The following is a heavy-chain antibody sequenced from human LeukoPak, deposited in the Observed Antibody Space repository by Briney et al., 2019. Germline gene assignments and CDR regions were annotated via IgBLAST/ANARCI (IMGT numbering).Heavy chain of an antibody. V-gene: IGHV4-39*07. J-gene: IGHJ4*02. CDR1: GGSISSSSYY. CDR3: AGGLREVTFDY. Sequence: PSETLSLTCTVSGGSISSSSYYWGWIRQPPGKGLEWIGSIYYSGSTYYNPSLKSRVTISVDTSKNQFSLKLTSVTAADTAVYYCAGGLREVTFDYWGQGTLVTVSS. D-gene: IGHD1-26*01. CDR2: IYYSGST.